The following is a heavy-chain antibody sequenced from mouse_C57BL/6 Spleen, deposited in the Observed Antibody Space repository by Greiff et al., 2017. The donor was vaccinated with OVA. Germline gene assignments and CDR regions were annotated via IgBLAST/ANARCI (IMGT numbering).Heavy chain of an antibody. Sequence: QVQLQQSGPELVKPGASVKISCKASGYAFSSSWMNWVKQRPGKGLEWIGRIYPGDGDTNYNGKFKGKATLTADNSSSTDSMQLSSLTSEDSAVYFCARLGTTVVAGDYWGQGTTLTVSS. V-gene: IGHV1-82*01. D-gene: IGHD1-1*01. CDR2: IYPGDGDT. CDR1: GYAFSSSW. CDR3: ARLGTTVVAGDY. J-gene: IGHJ2*01.